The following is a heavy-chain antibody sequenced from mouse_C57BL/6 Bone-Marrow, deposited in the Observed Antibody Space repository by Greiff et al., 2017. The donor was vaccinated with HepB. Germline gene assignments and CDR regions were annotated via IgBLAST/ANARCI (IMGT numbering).Heavy chain of an antibody. J-gene: IGHJ1*03. CDR1: GFTFSSYA. D-gene: IGHD2-2*01. V-gene: IGHV5-4*01. CDR2: ISDGGSYT. Sequence: EVQLVESGGGLVKPGGSLKLSCAASGFTFSSYAMSWVRQTPEKRLEWVATISDGGSYTYYPDNVKGRFTISRDNAKNNLYLQMSHLKSEDTAMYYCAREYGGYGVWGTGTTVTVSS. CDR3: AREYGGYGV.